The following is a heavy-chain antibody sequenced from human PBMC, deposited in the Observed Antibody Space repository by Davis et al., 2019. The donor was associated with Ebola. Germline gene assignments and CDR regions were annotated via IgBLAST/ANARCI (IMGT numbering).Heavy chain of an antibody. CDR1: GFTFSSYG. J-gene: IGHJ4*02. V-gene: IGHV3-30*03. CDR3: ARVQAVTGDFDY. CDR2: ISYDGSNK. D-gene: IGHD7-27*01. Sequence: GESLKISCAASGFTFSSYGMHWVRQAPGKGLEWVAVISYDGSNKYYADSVKGRFTISRDNSKNTLYLQMNSLRAEDTAVYYCARVQAVTGDFDYWGQGTLVTVSS.